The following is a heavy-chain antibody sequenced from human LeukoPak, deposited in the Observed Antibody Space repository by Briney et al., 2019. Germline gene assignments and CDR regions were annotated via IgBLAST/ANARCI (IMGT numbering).Heavy chain of an antibody. CDR2: IFYSGST. J-gene: IGHJ4*02. CDR1: SGSISTSNYY. Sequence: PSETLSLTCTVSSGSISTSNYYWGWVRQPPGKALEWIVNIFYSGSTYYSPSLKSRVTISVDTSKNQFSLKLSSVTAADTAVYYCARDLGIAVAGKLRRDYWGQGTLVTVSS. CDR3: ARDLGIAVAGKLRRDY. V-gene: IGHV4-39*07. D-gene: IGHD6-19*01.